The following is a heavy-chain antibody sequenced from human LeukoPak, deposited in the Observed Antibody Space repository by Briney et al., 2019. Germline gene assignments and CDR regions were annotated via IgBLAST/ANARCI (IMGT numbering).Heavy chain of an antibody. CDR1: GGSIRSTTHY. CDR2: IYHSGTT. J-gene: IGHJ4*02. Sequence: SETLSLTCTVSGGSIRSTTHYWSWIRQSPGKGLEWIGYIYHSGTTNYNPSLRSRVTISVDTSKNQFSLKLSSVTAADTAVYYCATMKAVRVNDFWSGHPDYWGQGTLVTVSS. V-gene: IGHV4-61*01. CDR3: ATMKAVRVNDFWSGHPDY. D-gene: IGHD3-3*01.